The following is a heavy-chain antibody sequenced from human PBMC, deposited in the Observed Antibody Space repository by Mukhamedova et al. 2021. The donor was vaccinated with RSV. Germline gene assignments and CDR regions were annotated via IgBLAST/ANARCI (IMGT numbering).Heavy chain of an antibody. D-gene: IGHD3-22*01. CDR2: ISYDGSNK. Sequence: GFTFSSYAMHWVRRAPGKGLEWVAVISYDGSNKYYADSVKGRFTISRDNSKNTLYLQMNSLRAEDTAVYYCARGPSGYYDYWGQG. V-gene: IGHV3-30*01. CDR1: GFTFSSYA. CDR3: ARGPSGYYDY. J-gene: IGHJ4*02.